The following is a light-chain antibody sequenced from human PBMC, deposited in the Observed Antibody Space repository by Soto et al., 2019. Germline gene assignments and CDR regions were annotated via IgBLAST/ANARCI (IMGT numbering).Light chain of an antibody. CDR2: SND. Sequence: QSVLTQPPSASGAPGQRVTISCFGSASNIGTYAVNWYQQLPGTAPKLLIYSNDQRPSGVPDRFSGSKSGTSASLAISGLQSDDEADYYCASWDDSVNGRVFGGGNKLTVL. CDR1: ASNIGTYA. V-gene: IGLV1-44*01. CDR3: ASWDDSVNGRV. J-gene: IGLJ3*02.